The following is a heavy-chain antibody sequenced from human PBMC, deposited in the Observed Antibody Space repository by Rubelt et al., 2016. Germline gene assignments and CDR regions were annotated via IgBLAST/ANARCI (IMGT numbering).Heavy chain of an antibody. Sequence: GKGLEWMGIIYPGDSDTRYSPSFQGQVTISADKSISTAYLQWSSLKASDTAMYYCARGYGSSLDWFDPWGQGTLVTVSS. D-gene: IGHD6-13*01. J-gene: IGHJ5*02. CDR3: ARGYGSSLDWFDP. V-gene: IGHV5-51*01. CDR2: IYPGDSDT.